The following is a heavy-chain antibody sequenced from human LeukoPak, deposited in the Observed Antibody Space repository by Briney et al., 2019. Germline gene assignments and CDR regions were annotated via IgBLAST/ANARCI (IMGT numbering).Heavy chain of an antibody. J-gene: IGHJ3*02. V-gene: IGHV3-9*01. CDR3: AKDSRVLLWFGTDAFDI. Sequence: GRSLRLSCAASGFTFDDYAMHWVRQAPGKGLEWVSGISWNSGSIGYADSVKGRFTISRDNAKNSLYLQMNSLRAEDTALYYCAKDSRVLLWFGTDAFDIWGQGTMVTVSS. D-gene: IGHD3-10*01. CDR1: GFTFDDYA. CDR2: ISWNSGSI.